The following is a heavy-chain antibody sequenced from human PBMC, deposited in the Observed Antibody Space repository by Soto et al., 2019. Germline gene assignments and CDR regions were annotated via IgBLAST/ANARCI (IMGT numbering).Heavy chain of an antibody. D-gene: IGHD3-10*01. J-gene: IGHJ4*02. CDR2: IIPIFGTP. Sequence: QVQLVQSGAEVKKPGSSVKVSCKASGGIFSTYAISWLRQAPGQGLEWMGGIIPIFGTPNYAQRSQGRVTITADESTTTSYIELSRLKSEDTAVYYCARDRDDYGSGNYYNRIDFWGQGPLVTVSS. CDR1: GGIFSTYA. V-gene: IGHV1-69*01. CDR3: ARDRDDYGSGNYYNRIDF.